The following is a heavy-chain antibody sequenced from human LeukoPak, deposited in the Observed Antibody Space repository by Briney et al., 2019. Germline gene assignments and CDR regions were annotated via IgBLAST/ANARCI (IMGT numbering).Heavy chain of an antibody. CDR2: VYYTGST. CDR1: GGSISSYY. CDR3: ARVGDWNDLVY. V-gene: IGHV4-59*01. Sequence: SETLSLTCTVSGGSISSYYWSWIRQPPGKGLEWIGYVYYTGSTNYNPSLNSRVTMSIDTSKNQFSLRLSSVTAADTAVYYCARVGDWNDLVYWGQGAQVTVSS. D-gene: IGHD1-1*01. J-gene: IGHJ4*02.